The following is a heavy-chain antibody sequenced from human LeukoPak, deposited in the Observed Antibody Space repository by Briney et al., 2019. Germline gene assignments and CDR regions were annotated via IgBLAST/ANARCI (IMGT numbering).Heavy chain of an antibody. D-gene: IGHD3-3*01. CDR1: GGSISSYY. CDR3: ARWPPVRFSPNDAFDI. Sequence: SQTLSLTCTVSGGSISSYYWSWIRQPAGKGLEWIGRIYASGSTNYNPSFQSRVTMSVDTSKNQFSLKLSSVTAADTAVYYCARWPPVRFSPNDAFDIWGQGTMVTVSS. CDR2: IYASGST. V-gene: IGHV4-4*07. J-gene: IGHJ3*02.